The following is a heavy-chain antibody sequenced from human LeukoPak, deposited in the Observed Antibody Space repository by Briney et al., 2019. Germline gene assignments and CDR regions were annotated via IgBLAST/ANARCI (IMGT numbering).Heavy chain of an antibody. J-gene: IGHJ4*02. CDR2: INQDGSEK. CDR3: TRRYDLVRPFDY. CDR1: GFTFSSYW. D-gene: IGHD3-10*01. V-gene: IGHV3-7*05. Sequence: GGSLRLSCAASGFTFSSYWMSWVRQAPGKGLEWVANINQDGSEKYYVDSVKGRFTISRDNAKSSLYLQMNSLRVEDTAVYYCTRRYDLVRPFDYWGQGTLVTVSS.